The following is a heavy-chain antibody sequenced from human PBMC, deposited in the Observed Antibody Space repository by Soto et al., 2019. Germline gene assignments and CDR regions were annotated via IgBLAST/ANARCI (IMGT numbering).Heavy chain of an antibody. CDR2: ISGYNGDT. CDR1: GYTFTRYG. CDR3: AKNGQPPYYCYALDV. D-gene: IGHD2-8*01. J-gene: IGHJ6*02. V-gene: IGHV1-18*01. Sequence: QGHLVQSGAEVKKPGASVKVSCKASGYTFTRYGISWVRQAPGQGLEWMGWISGYNGDTNYAQNLQGRVTMTIATSTSTAYMELRSLTSDATAVYYCAKNGQPPYYCYALDVWGQGTTVSVSS.